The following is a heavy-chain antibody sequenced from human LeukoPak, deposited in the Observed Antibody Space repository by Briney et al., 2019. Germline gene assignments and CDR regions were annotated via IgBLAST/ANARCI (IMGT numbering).Heavy chain of an antibody. D-gene: IGHD6-19*01. CDR3: ARGDSYSGWSDY. CDR1: GGSISSSSYY. V-gene: IGHV4-39*07. J-gene: IGHJ4*02. CDR2: IYYSGST. Sequence: SETLSLTCTVSGGSISSSSYYWGWIRQPPGKGLEWIGSIYYSGSTYYNPSLKSRVTISVDTSKNQFSLKLSSVTAADTAVYYCARGDSYSGWSDYWGQGTLVTVSS.